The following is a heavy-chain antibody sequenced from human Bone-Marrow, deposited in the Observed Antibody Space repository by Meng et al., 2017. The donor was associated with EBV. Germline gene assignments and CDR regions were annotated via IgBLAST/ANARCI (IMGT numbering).Heavy chain of an antibody. V-gene: IGHV4-30-4*01. CDR3: ASGSTAAGTDY. D-gene: IGHD6-13*01. CDR1: CRSISSGGSS. CDR2: IYYSGST. Sequence: QVPLKESGPGLVQPSHPLSLPCAVSCRSISSGGSSWCWLRQPPGKVLEWIGSIYYSGSTYYNPSLKSRVTISVDTSKNQFSLKLSSVTAADTAVYYCASGSTAAGTDYWGQGTLVTVSS. J-gene: IGHJ4*02.